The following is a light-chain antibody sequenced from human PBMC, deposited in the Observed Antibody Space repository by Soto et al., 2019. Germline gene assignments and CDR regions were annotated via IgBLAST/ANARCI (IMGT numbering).Light chain of an antibody. CDR2: SAF. Sequence: NVVTPSPGTLALSPGERGTLSCRASQSVSSNFFAWYQQKPGRAPRLLVYSAFSRATGIPDRFSGSGSGTDFTLTISRLEPEDLDVYYCHYYGSSPWTFGQGTKVEIK. CDR3: HYYGSSPWT. CDR1: QSVSSNF. J-gene: IGKJ1*01. V-gene: IGKV3-20*01.